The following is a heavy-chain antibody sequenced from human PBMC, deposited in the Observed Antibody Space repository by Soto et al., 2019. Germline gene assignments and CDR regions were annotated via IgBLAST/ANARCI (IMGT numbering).Heavy chain of an antibody. CDR2: FSGYNGDT. CDR3: ARVGDCSSTSCRYYYYYGMDV. D-gene: IGHD2-2*01. Sequence: ASVKVSCKASGYTFTRYGISWVRQAPGQGLEWMGWFSGYNGDTNYAQKFQGRVSMTIDTSTTTAYMELRSLRSDDTAVYYCARVGDCSSTSCRYYYYYGMDVWG. J-gene: IGHJ6*02. CDR1: GYTFTRYG. V-gene: IGHV1-18*01.